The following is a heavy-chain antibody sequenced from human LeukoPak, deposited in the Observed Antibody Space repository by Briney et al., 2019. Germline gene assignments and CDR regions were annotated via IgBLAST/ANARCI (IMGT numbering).Heavy chain of an antibody. CDR2: IIPIFGTA. Sequence: SSVKVSCKASGGTFSSYAISWVRQAPGQVLEWMGRIIPIFGTANYAQKFQGRVTITTDESTSTAYMELSSLRSEDTAVYYCARARGIVGATLVYWGQGTLVTVSS. V-gene: IGHV1-69*05. J-gene: IGHJ4*02. CDR3: ARARGIVGATLVY. CDR1: GGTFSSYA. D-gene: IGHD1-26*01.